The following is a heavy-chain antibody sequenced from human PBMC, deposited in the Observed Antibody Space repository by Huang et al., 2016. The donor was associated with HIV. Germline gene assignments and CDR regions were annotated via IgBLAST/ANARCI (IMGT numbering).Heavy chain of an antibody. D-gene: IGHD3-3*01. J-gene: IGHJ4*02. CDR3: ARGPIRFLAWLLNFDY. Sequence: QILLIESGGGVVPPGRSLRLSCAASGFTFSSYCMHWVRQAPGKGLEWGAVISYDEDNKYYADSVRGRFTISRDNSKNTLYLQMNSLRIEDTAVYYCARGPIRFLAWLLNFDYWGQGALVTVSS. V-gene: IGHV3-30*03. CDR1: GFTFSSYC. CDR2: ISYDEDNK.